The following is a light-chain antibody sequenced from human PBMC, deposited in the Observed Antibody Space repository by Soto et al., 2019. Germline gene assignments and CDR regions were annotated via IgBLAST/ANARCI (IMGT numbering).Light chain of an antibody. Sequence: EVGLTQSPGTLSLSPGERATLSCRASQSVSNNYLAWYQQKPGQAPRLLIYGASNRATGIPDRFSGSGSGTEFTLTISSLQSEDFAVYYCQQYNNGGITFGQGTRLEIK. CDR2: GAS. CDR3: QQYNNGGIT. J-gene: IGKJ5*01. V-gene: IGKV3D-15*01. CDR1: QSVSNN.